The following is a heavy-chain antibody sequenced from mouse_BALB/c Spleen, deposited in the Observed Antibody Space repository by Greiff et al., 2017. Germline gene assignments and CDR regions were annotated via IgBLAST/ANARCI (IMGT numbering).Heavy chain of an antibody. D-gene: IGHD2-4*01. CDR2: IDPSDSYT. CDR3: ARDGDYDFAY. J-gene: IGHJ3*01. Sequence: VQLQQSGAELVKPGASVKLSCKASGYTFTSYWMHWVKQRPGQGLEWIGEIDPSDSYTNYNQKFKGKATLTVDKSSSTAYMQLSSLTSEDSAVYYCARDGDYDFAYWGQGTLVTVSA. V-gene: IGHV1-69*02. CDR1: GYTFTSYW.